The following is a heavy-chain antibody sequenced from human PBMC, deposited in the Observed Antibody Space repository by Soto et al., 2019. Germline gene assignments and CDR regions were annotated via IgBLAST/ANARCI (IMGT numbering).Heavy chain of an antibody. CDR3: ARLAYNPIGVNVYGDDAFDL. Sequence: SETLSLTCIVSGGSISDNDYYWNWIRQPPGMGLEWIGTISHTGAAYYNPSLESRVAISIETSEYQFSLNLGSVTAADTAVYYCARLAYNPIGVNVYGDDAFDLWGQGTMVT. D-gene: IGHD2-21*01. V-gene: IGHV4-39*01. CDR2: ISHTGAA. CDR1: GGSISDNDYY. J-gene: IGHJ3*01.